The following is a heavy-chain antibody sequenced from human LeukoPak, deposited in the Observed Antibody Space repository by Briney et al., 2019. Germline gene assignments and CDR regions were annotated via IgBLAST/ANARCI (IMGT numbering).Heavy chain of an antibody. CDR2: ISGRGGST. D-gene: IGHD3-10*01. Sequence: PGGSLRLSCVASVFTFSSYAMSWVRQAPGKGLEWVSAISGRGGSTYYADSVKGRFTISRDNSKNTLYLQMNSLRAEDTAVYYCAKGRMVRGVIGLLFGYWGQGTLVTVSS. CDR3: AKGRMVRGVIGLLFGY. J-gene: IGHJ4*02. CDR1: VFTFSSYA. V-gene: IGHV3-23*01.